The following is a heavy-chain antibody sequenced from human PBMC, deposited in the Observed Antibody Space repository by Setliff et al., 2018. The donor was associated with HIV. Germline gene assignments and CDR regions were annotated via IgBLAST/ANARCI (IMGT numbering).Heavy chain of an antibody. CDR3: ARWGSGSYERVFDY. CDR2: VKQDGTET. J-gene: IGHJ4*02. V-gene: IGHV3-7*01. Sequence: GESLTISCAASGFRFRSYWMSWVRQAPGKGLESVANVKQDGTETLYVDSVKGRFTISRDNANNLVYLQMNSLRVEDTAVYFCARWGSGSYERVFDYWGQGMLVTSPQ. CDR1: GFRFRSYW. D-gene: IGHD1-26*01.